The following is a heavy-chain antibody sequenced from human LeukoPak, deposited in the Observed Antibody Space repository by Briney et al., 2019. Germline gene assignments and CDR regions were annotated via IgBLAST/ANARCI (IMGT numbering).Heavy chain of an antibody. Sequence: PGGSLRLSCAASGFTFSSYGMHWVRQAPGKGLEWVAFIRYDGSNKYYADSVKGRFTISRDNSKNTLYLQMNSLRVEDTAVYYCAKDKAAVLTYYFDYWGQGTLVTVSS. CDR3: AKDKAAVLTYYFDY. J-gene: IGHJ4*02. CDR2: IRYDGSNK. CDR1: GFTFSSYG. V-gene: IGHV3-30*02. D-gene: IGHD6-13*01.